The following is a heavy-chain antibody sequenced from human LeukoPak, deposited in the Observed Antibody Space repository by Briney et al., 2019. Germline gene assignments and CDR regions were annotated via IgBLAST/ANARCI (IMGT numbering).Heavy chain of an antibody. D-gene: IGHD3-22*01. J-gene: IGHJ1*01. Sequence: GGSLRLSCAASGFTFNNYAMSWVRQAAGKGLEWVSGISNTEGRTYYADSVKGRFTISRDNSKNTLYLQMNTLRAEGTAVYYCAKGPPSTMIVVVTRPKYFQHWGQGTLVTVSS. V-gene: IGHV3-23*01. CDR2: ISNTEGRT. CDR3: AKGPPSTMIVVVTRPKYFQH. CDR1: GFTFNNYA.